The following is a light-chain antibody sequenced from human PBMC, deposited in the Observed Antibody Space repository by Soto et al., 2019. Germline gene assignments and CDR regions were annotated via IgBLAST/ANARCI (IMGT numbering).Light chain of an antibody. V-gene: IGKV3-15*01. CDR2: GAS. J-gene: IGKJ2*01. CDR1: QSVSSN. CDR3: QQYNNWPPMYT. Sequence: EIVMTQSPATLSMSPGERATLSCRASQSVSSNLAWYQQKPGQAPRLLIYGASTRAPGIPARFSGSGSGTEFTLTISGMQSEDFAVYYCQQYNNWPPMYTFGQGTKLEIK.